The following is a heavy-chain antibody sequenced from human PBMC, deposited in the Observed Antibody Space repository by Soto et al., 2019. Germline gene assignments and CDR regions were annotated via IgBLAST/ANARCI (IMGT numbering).Heavy chain of an antibody. Sequence: GGSLRLSCAASGFTFSSYGMHWVRQAPGKGLEWVAVIWYDGSNKYYADSVKGRFTISRDNSKNTLYLQMNSLRAEDTAVYYCARGYCSSTSCPPATTWYGMDVWGQGTTVTVSS. D-gene: IGHD2-2*01. J-gene: IGHJ6*02. CDR3: ARGYCSSTSCPPATTWYGMDV. CDR1: GFTFSSYG. CDR2: IWYDGSNK. V-gene: IGHV3-33*01.